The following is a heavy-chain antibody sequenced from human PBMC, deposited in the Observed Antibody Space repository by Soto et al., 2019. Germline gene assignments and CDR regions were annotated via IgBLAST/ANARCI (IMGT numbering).Heavy chain of an antibody. CDR1: GFTFSSYP. D-gene: IGHD6-13*01. CDR2: ISYDGTNE. CDR3: ARPCLYSSNPHYYYYGMDV. Sequence: QVKLVESGGGVVQPGRSLRLSCAASGFTFSSYPMDWVRQAPGKGLEWVAVISYDGTNEHYADSVKGRFTISRDNSKNTLYLQTNSLRAEDTAVYYCARPCLYSSNPHYYYYGMDVWGQGTTVTVSS. J-gene: IGHJ6*02. V-gene: IGHV3-30-3*01.